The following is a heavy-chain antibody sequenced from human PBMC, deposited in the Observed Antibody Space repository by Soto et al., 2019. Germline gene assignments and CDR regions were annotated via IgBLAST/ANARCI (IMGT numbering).Heavy chain of an antibody. CDR2: IIPLFGTA. D-gene: IGHD3-3*01. Sequence: SVELSCKASGGTFSSYPISWVRQAPGQGLEWMGGIIPLFGTANYAQKSQARDTITADESTPTANLELSSLQHEDSALYYCASPHYDFWSGYYKGANDSYNICDQGTMGTVSS. CDR1: GGTFSSYP. CDR3: ASPHYDFWSGYYKGANDSYNI. J-gene: IGHJ3*02. V-gene: IGHV1-69*13.